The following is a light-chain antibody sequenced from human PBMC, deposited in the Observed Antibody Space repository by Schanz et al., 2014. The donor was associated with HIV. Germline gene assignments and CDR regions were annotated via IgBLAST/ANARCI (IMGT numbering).Light chain of an antibody. CDR3: QQYGSSPRT. V-gene: IGKV3-20*01. J-gene: IGKJ1*01. CDR2: GAS. CDR1: QTISSAY. Sequence: ELVLTQSPGILSLSPGERATLSCRASQTISSAYLAWYQQRPGQAPRLLIYGASSRATGIPDRFSGSGSGTDFTLTISRLEPEDFAVYYCQQYGSSPRTFGQGTKVEIK.